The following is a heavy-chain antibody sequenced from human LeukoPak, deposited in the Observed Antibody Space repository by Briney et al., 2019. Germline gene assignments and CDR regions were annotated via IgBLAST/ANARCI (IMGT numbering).Heavy chain of an antibody. CDR2: ISDDGGNK. J-gene: IGHJ4*02. V-gene: IGHV3-30*04. Sequence: PGQSLRLSCAASGFTFITYAMHWVRQAPGKRLEGLAVISDDGGNKYYADSVKGRFTISRDNSNNTLYLQMNRLRAEDTAVYYCARDLGGPGSFYGFDYWGQGTLVTVSS. CDR3: ARDLGGPGSFYGFDY. CDR1: GFTFITYA. D-gene: IGHD3-10*01.